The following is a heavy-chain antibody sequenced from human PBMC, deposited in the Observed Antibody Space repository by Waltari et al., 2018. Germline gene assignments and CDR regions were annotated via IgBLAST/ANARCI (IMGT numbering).Heavy chain of an antibody. CDR2: IWYDGSNK. Sequence: SSYGMHWVRQAPGKGLEWVAVIWYDGSNKYYADSVKGRFTISRDNSKNTLYLQMNSLRAEDTAMYYCAKARVAAAGTYFQHWGQGTLVTVSS. J-gene: IGHJ1*01. V-gene: IGHV3-33*06. CDR1: SSYG. CDR3: AKARVAAAGTYFQH. D-gene: IGHD6-13*01.